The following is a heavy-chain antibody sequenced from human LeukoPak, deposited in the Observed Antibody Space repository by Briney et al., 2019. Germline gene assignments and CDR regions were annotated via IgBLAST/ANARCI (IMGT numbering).Heavy chain of an antibody. CDR1: GGSFTKFW. D-gene: IGHD6-19*01. V-gene: IGHV5-51*01. Sequence: GESLKISCEGSGGSFTKFWIGWVRQMPGKGLEWMGIIYPADSDTNYSPSFQGQVTISADKSISTAYLQWSSLKASDTAMYYCARHRRGYSSKAFDIWGQGTMVSVSS. J-gene: IGHJ3*02. CDR3: ARHRRGYSSKAFDI. CDR2: IYPADSDT.